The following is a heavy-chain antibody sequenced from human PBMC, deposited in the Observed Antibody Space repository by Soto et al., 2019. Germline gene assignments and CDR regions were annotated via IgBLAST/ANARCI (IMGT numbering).Heavy chain of an antibody. Sequence: GGSLRLSCAASGFTFSSYAMNWVRQAPGKGLEWVSGISVGGGNTYYADSVKGRFTISRDNSQNTLYLQMNSLRAEDTAVYFCARDRRAVAGTGLGNFVDYWGQGTLVTVSS. CDR2: ISVGGGNT. V-gene: IGHV3-23*01. CDR1: GFTFSSYA. CDR3: ARDRRAVAGTGLGNFVDY. J-gene: IGHJ4*02. D-gene: IGHD6-19*01.